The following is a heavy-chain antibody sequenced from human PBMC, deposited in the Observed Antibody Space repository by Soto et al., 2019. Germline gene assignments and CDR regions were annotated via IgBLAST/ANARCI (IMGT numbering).Heavy chain of an antibody. CDR1: GYTFTSYG. J-gene: IGHJ5*02. Sequence: AASVKVSCKASGYTFTSYGFSWVGQAPGQGLEWMGWISAYNGNTNYAQKLHGRVTMTTDTSTSPAYMELRSLRSDVTAVYYCARDPIFDPWGQGTLVTVSS. V-gene: IGHV1-18*01. CDR3: ARDPIFDP. CDR2: ISAYNGNT.